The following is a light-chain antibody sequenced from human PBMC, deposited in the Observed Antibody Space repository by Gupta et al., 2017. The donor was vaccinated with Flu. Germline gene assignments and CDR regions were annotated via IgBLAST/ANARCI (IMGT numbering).Light chain of an antibody. CDR3: SSYTSSGTPYV. CDR1: SSDVGGYNY. V-gene: IGLV2-14*04. Sequence: ISCTGTSSDVGGYNYVSWYQQHPGKAPKLMIYDVSNRPSGVSNRFSGSKSGNTASLTISGLQAEDEADYYCSSYTSSGTPYVFGAGTRVTV. J-gene: IGLJ1*01. CDR2: DVS.